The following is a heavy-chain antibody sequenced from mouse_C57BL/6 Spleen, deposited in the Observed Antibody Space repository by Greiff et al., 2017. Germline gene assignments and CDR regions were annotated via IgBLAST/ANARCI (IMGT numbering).Heavy chain of an antibody. J-gene: IGHJ2*01. V-gene: IGHV5-9-1*02. D-gene: IGHD2-1*01. CDR1: GFTFSSYA. CDR2: ISSGGDYI. CDR3: TRGDDNCSDYFDD. Sequence: EVKLVESGEGLVKPGGSLKLSCAASGFTFSSYAMPWVRQTPEKRLEWVAYISSGGDYIYYADNVKGRVTISRDNARNTLYLQMISLKSEDTAMYYCTRGDDNCSDYFDDWGKGTTLTVSS.